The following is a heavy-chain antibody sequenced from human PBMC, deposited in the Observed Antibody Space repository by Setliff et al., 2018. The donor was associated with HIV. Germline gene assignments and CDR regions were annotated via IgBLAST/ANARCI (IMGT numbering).Heavy chain of an antibody. CDR2: MNPNSANT. J-gene: IGHJ6*03. CDR1: GYPFSSYD. V-gene: IGHV1-8*02. Sequence: GASVVSCKASGYPFSSYDIHWVRQATGQGLEWMGWMNPNSANTGYAQKFQGRVTMTRDTSTSTAYMELSSLRSEDTAVYYCTRGADYLGIPSYYYYYMDVWGKGTTVTVSS. D-gene: IGHD7-27*01. CDR3: TRGADYLGIPSYYYYYMDV.